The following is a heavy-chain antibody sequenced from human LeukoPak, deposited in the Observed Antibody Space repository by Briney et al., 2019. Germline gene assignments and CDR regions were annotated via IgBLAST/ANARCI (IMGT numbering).Heavy chain of an antibody. CDR1: GFTFSSYA. Sequence: PGRSLRLSCAASGFTFSSYAMHWVRQAPGKGLEWVAVISYDGSNKYYADSVKGRFTISRDNSKNTLYLQMNSLRAEDTAVYYCARERLGLDYWGQGTLVTVSS. CDR3: ARERLGLDY. D-gene: IGHD5-12*01. CDR2: ISYDGSNK. V-gene: IGHV3-30-3*01. J-gene: IGHJ4*02.